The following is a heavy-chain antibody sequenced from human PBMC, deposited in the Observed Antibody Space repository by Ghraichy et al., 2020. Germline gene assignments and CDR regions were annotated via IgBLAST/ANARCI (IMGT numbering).Heavy chain of an antibody. CDR2: TYYRSKWYN. Sequence: SQTLSLTCAISGDSVSSNSAAWNWIRQSPSRGLEWLGRTYYRSKWYNDYAVSVKSRITINPDTSKNQFSLQLNSVTPEDTAVYYCAREGYYYDSSGYYYYYGMDVWGQGTTVTVSS. D-gene: IGHD3-22*01. CDR1: GDSVSSNSAA. J-gene: IGHJ6*02. V-gene: IGHV6-1*01. CDR3: AREGYYYDSSGYYYYYGMDV.